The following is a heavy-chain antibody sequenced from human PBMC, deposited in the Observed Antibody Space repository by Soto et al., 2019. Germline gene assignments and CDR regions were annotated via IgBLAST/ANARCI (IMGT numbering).Heavy chain of an antibody. CDR3: ARHPVGTATLDP. CDR1: GYTFTSYD. D-gene: IGHD5-18*01. V-gene: IGHV1-8*01. J-gene: IGHJ5*02. CDR2: MNPNSGNT. Sequence: GASVKVSCKASGYTFTSYDINWVRQATGQGLEWMGWMNPNSGNTGYAQKFQGRVTMTRNTSISTAYMELSSLRSEDTAVYYCARHPVGTATLDPWGQGTLVTVSS.